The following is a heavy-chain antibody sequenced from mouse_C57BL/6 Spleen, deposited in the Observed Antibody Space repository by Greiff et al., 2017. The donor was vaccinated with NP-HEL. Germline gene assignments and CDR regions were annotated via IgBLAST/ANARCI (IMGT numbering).Heavy chain of an antibody. J-gene: IGHJ4*01. Sequence: VQRVESGPGLVQPSQSLSITCTVSGFSLTSYGVHWVRQSPGKGLEWLGVIWRGGSTDYNAAFMSRLSITKDNSKSQVFFKMNSLQADDTAIYYCAKNEVTTGFYAMDYWGQGTSVTVSS. V-gene: IGHV2-5*01. D-gene: IGHD2-2*01. CDR2: IWRGGST. CDR3: AKNEVTTGFYAMDY. CDR1: GFSLTSYG.